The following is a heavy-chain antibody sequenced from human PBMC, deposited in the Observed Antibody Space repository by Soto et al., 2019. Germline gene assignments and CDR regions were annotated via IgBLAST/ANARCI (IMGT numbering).Heavy chain of an antibody. CDR1: GFTFSSYW. V-gene: IGHV3-7*01. CDR3: ARAYIVVVPAALDY. D-gene: IGHD2-2*01. J-gene: IGHJ4*02. CDR2: IKQDGSEK. Sequence: EVQLVESGGGLVQPGGSLRLSCAASGFTFSSYWMSWVRQAPGKGLEWVANIKQDGSEKYYVDSVKGRFTISRDNAKNSLYLQMNSLRAEDTAVYYCARAYIVVVPAALDYWGQGTLVTVSS.